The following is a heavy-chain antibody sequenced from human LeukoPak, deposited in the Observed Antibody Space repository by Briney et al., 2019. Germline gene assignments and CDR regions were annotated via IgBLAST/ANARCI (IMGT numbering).Heavy chain of an antibody. CDR1: GGTFSSYA. D-gene: IGHD2-8*01. Sequence: GASVKVSCKASGGTFSSYAISWVRQAPGQGLEWMGGIIPIFGTANYAQKFQGRVTITADESTSTAYMELSSLRSEDTAVYYCARNGAARVYFDYWGQGTLVTVSS. J-gene: IGHJ4*02. CDR2: IIPIFGTA. V-gene: IGHV1-69*13. CDR3: ARNGAARVYFDY.